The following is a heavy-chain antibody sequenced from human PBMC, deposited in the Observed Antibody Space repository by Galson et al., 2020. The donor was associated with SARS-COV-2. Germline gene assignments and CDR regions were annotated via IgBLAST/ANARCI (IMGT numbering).Heavy chain of an antibody. CDR1: GYTLTELS. Sequence: ASVKVSCKVSGYTLTELSMHWVRQAPGKGLEWMGGFDPEDGETIYAQKFQGRVTMTEDTSTDTAYMELSSLRSEDTAVYYCATVGFPNYYESSGYFNWRFDYWGQGTLVTVSS. CDR2: FDPEDGET. V-gene: IGHV1-24*01. J-gene: IGHJ4*02. CDR3: ATVGFPNYYESSGYFNWRFDY. D-gene: IGHD3-22*01.